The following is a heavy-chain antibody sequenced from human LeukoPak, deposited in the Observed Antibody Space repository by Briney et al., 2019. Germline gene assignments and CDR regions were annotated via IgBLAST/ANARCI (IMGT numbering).Heavy chain of an antibody. D-gene: IGHD3-10*01. V-gene: IGHV1-69*05. Sequence: SVKVSCKASGGTFSSYAISWVRQAPGQGLEWMGRIIPIFGTASYAQKFQGRVTITTDESTSTAYMELSSLRSEDTAVYYCARDGFGELSFWFYFDYWGQGTLVTVSS. CDR2: IIPIFGTA. CDR1: GGTFSSYA. CDR3: ARDGFGELSFWFYFDY. J-gene: IGHJ4*02.